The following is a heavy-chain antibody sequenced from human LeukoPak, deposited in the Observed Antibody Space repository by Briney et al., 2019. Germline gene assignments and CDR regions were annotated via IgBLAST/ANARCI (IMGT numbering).Heavy chain of an antibody. Sequence: GGSLRLSCAASGFTFSSYWMHWVRQAPGKGLVWVSRINTDGSSTNYADSVTGRFTMSRDNAKNTLYLQMNSLRAEDTAVYYCARDCNGGTCYPIRRFDPWGQGTLVTVSS. CDR3: ARDCNGGTCYPIRRFDP. J-gene: IGHJ5*02. CDR1: GFTFSSYW. D-gene: IGHD2-15*01. V-gene: IGHV3-74*01. CDR2: INTDGSST.